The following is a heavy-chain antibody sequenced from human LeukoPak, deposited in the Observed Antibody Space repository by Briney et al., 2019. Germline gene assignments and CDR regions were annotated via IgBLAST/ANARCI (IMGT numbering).Heavy chain of an antibody. CDR2: IYYSGST. Sequence: SETLSLTCTVSGGSISSYYWSWIRQLPGKGLEWIGYIYYSGSTNYNPSLKSRVTISVDTSKNQFSLKLSSVTAADTAVYYCARVNKDSSGWYDGFDYWGQGTLVTVSS. J-gene: IGHJ4*02. D-gene: IGHD6-19*01. CDR3: ARVNKDSSGWYDGFDY. CDR1: GGSISSYY. V-gene: IGHV4-59*01.